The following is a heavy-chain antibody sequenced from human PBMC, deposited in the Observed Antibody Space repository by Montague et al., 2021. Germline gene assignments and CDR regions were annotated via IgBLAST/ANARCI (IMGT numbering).Heavy chain of an antibody. V-gene: IGHV4-39*07. CDR2: IYYSGSS. Sequence: ETLSLTCTVSGASITSNIYYWGWIRQSPGKGLEWIGSIYYSGSSFYQPSLKSRITMAVDTSKNQFSLKLSSVTAADTAIYYCARVFSSWYVGWFGPWGQGTLATVSS. J-gene: IGHJ5*02. CDR3: ARVFSSWYVGWFGP. CDR1: GASITSNIYY. D-gene: IGHD6-13*01.